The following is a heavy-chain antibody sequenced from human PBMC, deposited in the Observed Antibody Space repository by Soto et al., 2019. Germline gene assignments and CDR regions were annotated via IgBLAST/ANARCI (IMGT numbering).Heavy chain of an antibody. Sequence: SETLSLTCTVSGGSISSGGYYWSWIRQHPGKGLEWIGYIYYSGSTYYNPSLKCRVTISVDTSKNQFSLKLRPLTAADTAVYYCARDSEARYSSSWTYYYGMDVWGQGTTVTVSS. CDR1: GGSISSGGYY. V-gene: IGHV4-31*03. CDR3: ARDSEARYSSSWTYYYGMDV. J-gene: IGHJ6*02. D-gene: IGHD6-13*01. CDR2: IYYSGST.